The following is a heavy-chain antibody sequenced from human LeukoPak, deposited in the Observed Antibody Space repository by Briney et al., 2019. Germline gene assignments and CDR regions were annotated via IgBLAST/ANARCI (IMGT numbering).Heavy chain of an antibody. CDR1: GFTVSCNY. J-gene: IGHJ4*02. D-gene: IGHD3-22*01. CDR2: IYSGGST. CDR3: ASIPYYYDSSGYYAFDY. V-gene: IGHV3-53*01. Sequence: GGSLRLSCAASGFTVSCNYMSWVRQAPGKGLEWVSVIYSGGSTYYADSVKGRFTISRDNSKNTLYLQMNSLRAEDTAVYYCASIPYYYDSSGYYAFDYWGQGTLVTVSS.